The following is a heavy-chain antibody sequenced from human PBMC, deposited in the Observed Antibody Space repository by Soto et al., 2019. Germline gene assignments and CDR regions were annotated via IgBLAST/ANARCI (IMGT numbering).Heavy chain of an antibody. CDR2: IYSGGST. V-gene: IGHV3-53*01. CDR1: GFTVSDNY. J-gene: IGHJ6*02. CDR3: ASDFRDYYYYGMDV. Sequence: GGSLRLSCAASGFTVSDNYMNWVRQAPGKGLEWVSVIYSGGSTYYTDSVKGRFTISRDNSKNTLYLQMNSLKTEDTAVYYCASDFRDYYYYGMDVWGQGTTVTVSS. D-gene: IGHD3-3*01.